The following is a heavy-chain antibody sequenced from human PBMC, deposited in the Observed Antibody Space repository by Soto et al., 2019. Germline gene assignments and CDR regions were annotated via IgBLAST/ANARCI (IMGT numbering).Heavy chain of an antibody. CDR3: ARDYQQLVDFDY. Sequence: SGGSLRLSCAASGFTFSSYSMNWVRQTPGKGLEWVSSISSSSSYIYYADSVKGRFTISRDNAKNSLYLQMNSLRAEDTAVYYCARDYQQLVDFDYWGQGTLVTVSS. V-gene: IGHV3-21*01. J-gene: IGHJ4*02. CDR1: GFTFSSYS. D-gene: IGHD6-6*01. CDR2: ISSSSSYI.